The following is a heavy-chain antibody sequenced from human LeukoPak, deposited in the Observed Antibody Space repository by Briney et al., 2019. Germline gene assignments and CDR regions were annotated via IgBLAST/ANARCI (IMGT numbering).Heavy chain of an antibody. CDR3: TRSLYYDSWSGYFGGEDFDY. CDR1: GFTFSGSA. D-gene: IGHD3-3*01. J-gene: IGHJ4*02. CDR2: IRGKSNNYAT. V-gene: IGHV3-73*01. Sequence: PGGSLRLSCAASGFTFSGSATHWVRQASGKGLEWVGRIRGKSNNYATTYGASVKGRFTFSRDDSTSTAYLQMNSLKTEDTAVYYCTRSLYYDSWSGYFGGEDFDYWGQGTLVTVSS.